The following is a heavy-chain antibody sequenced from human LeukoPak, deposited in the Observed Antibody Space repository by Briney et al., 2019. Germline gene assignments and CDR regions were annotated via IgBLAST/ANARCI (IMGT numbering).Heavy chain of an antibody. D-gene: IGHD6-13*01. CDR3: ARAAAAAGTVYYYYYMDV. CDR2: MNPNSGNT. V-gene: IGHV1-8*01. J-gene: IGHJ6*03. CDR1: GYTFTSYD. Sequence: ASVKVSCKASGYTFTSYDINWVRQATGQGLEWMGWMNPNSGNTGYAQKFQGRVTMTRNISISTAYMELSSLRSEDTAVYYCARAAAAAGTVYYYYYMDVWGKGTSVTISS.